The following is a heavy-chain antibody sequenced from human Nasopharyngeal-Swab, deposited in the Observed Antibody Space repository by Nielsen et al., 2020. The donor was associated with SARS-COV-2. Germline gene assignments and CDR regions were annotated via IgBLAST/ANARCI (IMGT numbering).Heavy chain of an antibody. Sequence: GESLKISCAASGFTFSSYAMSCVRQAPGKGLEWVSAISGSGGSTYYADSVKGRFTISRDNSKNTLYLQMNSLRAEDTAVYYCAKGGGEQWLVGHYDAFDIWGQGTMATVSS. CDR3: AKGGGEQWLVGHYDAFDI. D-gene: IGHD6-19*01. J-gene: IGHJ3*02. CDR1: GFTFSSYA. V-gene: IGHV3-23*01. CDR2: ISGSGGST.